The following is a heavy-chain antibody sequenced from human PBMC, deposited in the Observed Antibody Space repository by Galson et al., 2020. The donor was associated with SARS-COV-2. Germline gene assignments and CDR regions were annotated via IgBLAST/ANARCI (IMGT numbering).Heavy chain of an antibody. D-gene: IGHD2-21*01. CDR2: INPSGDIT. J-gene: IGHJ4*02. Sequence: ASVKVSCKASGYTFISFYIHWVRQAPGQGLEWMGVINPSGDITSYAQKLRGRVTVTRDISTQTVYMELSSLTSEDTAVYYCAREWGDINSSVFDYWGQGSLVVVS. CDR3: AREWGDINSSVFDY. V-gene: IGHV1-46*04. CDR1: GYTFISFY.